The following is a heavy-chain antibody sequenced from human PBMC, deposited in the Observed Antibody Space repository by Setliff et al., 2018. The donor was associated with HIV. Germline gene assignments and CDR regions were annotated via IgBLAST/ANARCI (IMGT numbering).Heavy chain of an antibody. J-gene: IGHJ3*02. D-gene: IGHD7-27*01. CDR3: ARGSNWQKNDAFDI. CDR1: GDSIGTYY. CDR2: IYNSEST. V-gene: IGHV4-59*01. Sequence: PSETLSLTCTVSGDSIGTYYWSWIRQPPGKGLEWIGHIYNSESTKYNPSLKSRVTISVDTSTNQFSLKLSSVTAADTAVYYCARGSNWQKNDAFDIWGQGTLVTVS.